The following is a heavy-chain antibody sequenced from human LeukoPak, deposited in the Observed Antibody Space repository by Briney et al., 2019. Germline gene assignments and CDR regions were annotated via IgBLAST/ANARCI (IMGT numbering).Heavy chain of an antibody. Sequence: PGGSLRLSCAASGFIFSGDFMSWVRQAPGKGLEWVSVIYSDGSTYYADSVKGRFTISRDNSKNTLYLQMNSLRAEDTAVYYCAKAEWELNFDYWGQGTLVTVSS. CDR3: AKAEWELNFDY. D-gene: IGHD1-26*01. J-gene: IGHJ4*02. CDR1: GFIFSGDF. CDR2: IYSDGST. V-gene: IGHV3-53*01.